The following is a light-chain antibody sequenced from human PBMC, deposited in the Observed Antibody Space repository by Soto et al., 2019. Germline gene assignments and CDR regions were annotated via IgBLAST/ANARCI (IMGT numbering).Light chain of an antibody. V-gene: IGKV3-20*01. J-gene: IGKJ5*01. CDR3: QQHGSSHPTT. CDR1: QSVSSTY. CDR2: GAS. Sequence: EIVLTQSPGTLSLSPGERASVSWRASQSVSSTYLAWYQQKPGQAPRLLIYGASSRATGIPDRFSGSGSGTDFILAISRLEPEDFAVYYCQQHGSSHPTTFGQGTRLEIK.